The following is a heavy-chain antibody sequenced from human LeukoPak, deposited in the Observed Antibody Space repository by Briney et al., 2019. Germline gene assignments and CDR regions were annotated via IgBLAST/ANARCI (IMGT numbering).Heavy chain of an antibody. J-gene: IGHJ6*02. D-gene: IGHD3-22*01. CDR1: GGSISSGGYY. CDR3: ASWVGYYDSSGYYYNPDYYYGMDV. V-gene: IGHV4-31*03. CDR2: IYYSGST. Sequence: SETLSLTCTVSGGSISSGGYYWSWIRQHPGKGLEWIGYIYYSGSTYYNPSLKSRVTISVDTSKNQFSLKLSSVTAADTAVYYCASWVGYYDSSGYYYNPDYYYGMDVWGQGTTVTVSS.